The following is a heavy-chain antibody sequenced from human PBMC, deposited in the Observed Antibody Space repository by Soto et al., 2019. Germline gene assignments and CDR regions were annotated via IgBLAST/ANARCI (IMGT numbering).Heavy chain of an antibody. CDR3: ARDFDVYTALDYWYFDL. D-gene: IGHD3-9*01. V-gene: IGHV4-4*07. J-gene: IGHJ2*01. CDR1: GGSTSGKY. CDR2: IYSSGRT. Sequence: QVHLQESGPGVVKASETLSLTCSLSGGSTSGKYWSWIRQSAGKGLEWIGRIYSSGRTHYNPSLGSRVSMSVAQNSFSLRLTSVTAADTAIYYCARDFDVYTALDYWYFDLWGRGTKVSVSS.